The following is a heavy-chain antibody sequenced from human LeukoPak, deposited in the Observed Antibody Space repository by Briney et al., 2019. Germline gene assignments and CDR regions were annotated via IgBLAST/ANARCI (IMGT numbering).Heavy chain of an antibody. D-gene: IGHD7-27*01. J-gene: IGHJ6*02. CDR2: MNPNSGNT. CDR1: GYTFTGYD. V-gene: IGHV1-8*01. CDR3: ARGPGDYYYYYGMDV. Sequence: ASVKVSCKASGYTFTGYDINWVRQATGQGLEWMGWMNPNSGNTGYAQKFQGRVTMTRNTSISTAYMELSSLRSEDTAVYYCARGPGDYYYYYGMDVWGQGTTVTVSS.